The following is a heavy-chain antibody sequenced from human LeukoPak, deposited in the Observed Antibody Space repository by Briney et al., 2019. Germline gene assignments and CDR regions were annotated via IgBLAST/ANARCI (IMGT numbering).Heavy chain of an antibody. CDR2: ITATSSST. Sequence: QPGGSLRLSCAASGFTFSSYGMSWVRQAPGKGLEWVSAITATSSSTHDADSVQGRFTISRDNSKNTLYLQMNSLRAEDTAIYYCTKPARINAFDIWGQGTMVTVSS. CDR1: GFTFSSYG. J-gene: IGHJ3*02. D-gene: IGHD1-14*01. CDR3: TKPARINAFDI. V-gene: IGHV3-23*01.